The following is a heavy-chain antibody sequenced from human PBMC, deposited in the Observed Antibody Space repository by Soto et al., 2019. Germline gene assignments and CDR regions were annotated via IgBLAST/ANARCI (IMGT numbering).Heavy chain of an antibody. J-gene: IGHJ5*02. CDR1: GGTFSSYA. V-gene: IGHV1-69*13. Sequence: SVKVTCKAPGGTFSSYASSWVRQAPVQGVEWMEGSIPIFGTANYAEKFQGIVTVTADESTSTAYMELSSLRSEDTAVYSCASDPEVSTNRDNWFDPWGQGTLVTVSS. CDR2: SIPIFGTA. CDR3: ASDPEVSTNRDNWFDP. D-gene: IGHD3-16*02.